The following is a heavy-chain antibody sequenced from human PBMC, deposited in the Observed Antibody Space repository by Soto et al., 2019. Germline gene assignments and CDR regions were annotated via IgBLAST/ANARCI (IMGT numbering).Heavy chain of an antibody. CDR2: ISAYNGNT. V-gene: IGHV1-18*04. J-gene: IGHJ6*02. CDR1: GYTFTSYG. D-gene: IGHD3-16*02. CDR3: ARDPTLTFGGVIVMNYYYGMDV. Sequence: ASVKVSCKASGYTFTSYGISWVRQAPGQGLEWMGWISAYNGNTNYAQKLQGRVTMTTDTSTSTAYMELRSLRSDDTAVYYCARDPTLTFGGVIVMNYYYGMDVWGQGTTVPVSS.